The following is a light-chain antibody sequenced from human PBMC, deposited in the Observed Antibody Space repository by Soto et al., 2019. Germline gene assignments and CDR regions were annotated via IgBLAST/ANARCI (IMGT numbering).Light chain of an antibody. V-gene: IGLV1-44*01. Sequence: QSVLTQPPSASGTPGQRVTISCSGSSSNIGSNTVNWYQQLPGTAPKLLIYSNNKRPSGVSDRFSGSKSGTSASLAISGLQSEDEADYYCAACDGSLNCWVFGGGTKLTVL. CDR3: AACDGSLNCWV. CDR2: SNN. CDR1: SSNIGSNT. J-gene: IGLJ3*02.